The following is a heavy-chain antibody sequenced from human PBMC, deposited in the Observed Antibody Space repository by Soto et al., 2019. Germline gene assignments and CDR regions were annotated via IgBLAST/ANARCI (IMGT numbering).Heavy chain of an antibody. V-gene: IGHV1-69*01. CDR2: IIPNFDTP. D-gene: IGHD3-10*01. CDR3: AVAMVREILIFESSGMHV. J-gene: IGHJ6*02. CDR1: GGSFNNYA. Sequence: QLHLVQSGAEVKKPGSSVKVSCKTSGGSFNNYAVSWVRQAPGQGLERMRGIIPNFDTPNYAQKFQGRVTIIADESTSTVDMELRSLRSNDTAVYYCAVAMVREILIFESSGMHVWGQGTTVIVSS.